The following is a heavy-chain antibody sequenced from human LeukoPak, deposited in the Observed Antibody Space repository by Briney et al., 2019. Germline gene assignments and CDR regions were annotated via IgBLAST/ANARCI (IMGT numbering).Heavy chain of an antibody. CDR1: GFTFSDYS. V-gene: IGHV3-21*01. Sequence: GGSLRLSCAASGFTFSDYSMNWVRQAPGKGLEWVASVNTVSSYIYYADSMRGRFTISRDNAKNSLFLQMNSLRAEDTAVYYCARLRGNSDRSDFFYYYDHWGQGTLVTVSS. CDR2: VNTVSSYI. J-gene: IGHJ4*02. D-gene: IGHD3-22*01. CDR3: ARLRGNSDRSDFFYYYDH.